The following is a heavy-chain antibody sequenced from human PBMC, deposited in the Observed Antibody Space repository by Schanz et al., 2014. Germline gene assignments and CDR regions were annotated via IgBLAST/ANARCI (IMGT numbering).Heavy chain of an antibody. D-gene: IGHD5-12*01. J-gene: IGHJ4*02. V-gene: IGHV3-7*03. Sequence: EVQLVESGGGLIQPGGSLRLSCAASGFTFSDHWMSWVRQPPGKGLEWVANIKGDSSEKNYVDSVKGRFTLSRDNAKNSMYLQMNSLRVEDTAVYYCARDPNSVNEIDYWGQGTLVTVFS. CDR3: ARDPNSVNEIDY. CDR2: IKGDSSEK. CDR1: GFTFSDHW.